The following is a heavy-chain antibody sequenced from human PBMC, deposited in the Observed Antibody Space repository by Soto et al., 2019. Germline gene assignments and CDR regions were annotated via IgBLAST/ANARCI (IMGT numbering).Heavy chain of an antibody. J-gene: IGHJ5*02. V-gene: IGHV3-21*01. Sequence: EVQLVEYGGGLVKPGGSLRLSCAASGFSFSNYGMNWVRQAPGKGLEWVSSISSSSSYISYADSVKGRFTISGDNAKNSVYLQMNSLIADDTAVSYCARSDCTSTSCYVVWFDPWGQGTLVTVS. CDR3: ARSDCTSTSCYVVWFDP. CDR1: GFSFSNYG. D-gene: IGHD2-2*01. CDR2: ISSSSSYI.